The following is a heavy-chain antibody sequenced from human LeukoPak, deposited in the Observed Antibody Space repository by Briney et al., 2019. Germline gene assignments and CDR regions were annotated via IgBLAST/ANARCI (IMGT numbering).Heavy chain of an antibody. J-gene: IGHJ4*02. CDR3: AKDITVIKDIDY. V-gene: IGHV3-23*01. CDR1: GFTFRNYA. D-gene: IGHD4-11*01. CDR2: ISGSGGST. Sequence: GGSLRLSCAASGFTFRNYAMSWVRQAPGKGLEWVSTISGSGGSTYYADSMKGRFTISRDNSMNMLYLQMNSLGAEDTAVYYCAKDITVIKDIDYWGQGTLVTVTS.